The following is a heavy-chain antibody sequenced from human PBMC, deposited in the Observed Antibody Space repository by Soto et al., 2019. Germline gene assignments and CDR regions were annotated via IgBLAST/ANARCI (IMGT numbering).Heavy chain of an antibody. Sequence: EVQLLESGGGLVQPGGSLRLSCAASGFTFSSYALTWVRQAPGKGLEWVSAISGTGGRTYYADSVKGRFTISRDNSKNTLYLQMNSLRAEDSAVYYCARSPIAVIPATEPHDYYCYYMDVWGKGTTVTVSS. J-gene: IGHJ6*03. CDR3: ARSPIAVIPATEPHDYYCYYMDV. V-gene: IGHV3-23*01. D-gene: IGHD2-2*01. CDR1: GFTFSSYA. CDR2: ISGTGGRT.